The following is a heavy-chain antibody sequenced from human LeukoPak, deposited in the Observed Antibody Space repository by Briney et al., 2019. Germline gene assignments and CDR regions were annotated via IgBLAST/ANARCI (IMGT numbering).Heavy chain of an antibody. D-gene: IGHD3-10*01. CDR2: IYYSGST. V-gene: IGHV4-39*01. Sequence: PSETLSLTCAVSGGSISSNSYYWGWIRQPPGKGLEWIGSIYYSGSTYYNPSLKSRVTISVDTSKNQFSLKLSSVTAADTAVYYCARTRYYYNARSYGAPYYFDYWGQDPGHRLL. J-gene: IGHJ4*02. CDR1: GGSISSNSYY. CDR3: ARTRYYYNARSYGAPYYFDY.